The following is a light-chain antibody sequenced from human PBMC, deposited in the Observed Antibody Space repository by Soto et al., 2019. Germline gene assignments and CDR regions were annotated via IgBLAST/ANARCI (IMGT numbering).Light chain of an antibody. J-gene: IGLJ1*01. Sequence: QSALTQPASVSGSPGQSITISCTGTSSDIGTYNHVPWYQQLPGKAPKLIIHDVSNRPSGVSDRFSGSKSGNTASLTISGLQAEDEADYSCCSCTTSSTYVFGSGTKVTVL. CDR3: CSCTTSSTYV. CDR2: DVS. CDR1: SSDIGTYNH. V-gene: IGLV2-14*03.